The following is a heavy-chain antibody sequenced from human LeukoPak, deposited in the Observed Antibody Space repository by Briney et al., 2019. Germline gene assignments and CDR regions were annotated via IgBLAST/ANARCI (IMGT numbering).Heavy chain of an antibody. CDR1: GGSISSGSYY. J-gene: IGHJ4*02. D-gene: IGHD5-18*01. CDR2: IYTSGST. Sequence: MASQTLSLTCTVSGGSISSGSYYWSWIRQPAGKGLEWIGRIYTSGSTNYNPSLKSRVTISVDTSKNQFSLKLSSVTAADTAVYYCARVAMEGVYLHFYYFDYWGQGTLVTVSS. V-gene: IGHV4-61*02. CDR3: ARVAMEGVYLHFYYFDY.